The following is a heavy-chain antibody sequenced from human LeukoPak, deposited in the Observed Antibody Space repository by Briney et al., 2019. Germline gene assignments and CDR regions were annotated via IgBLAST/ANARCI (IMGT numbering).Heavy chain of an antibody. V-gene: IGHV1-2*02. CDR1: GYTFTGYY. CDR2: INPNSGGT. Sequence: ASVKVSCKASGYTFTGYYMHWVRQAPGQGLEWMGWINPNSGGTNYAQKFQGRVTMTRDTSISTAYMELSRLRSDDTAVYYCARVSSFFEVNFDYWGRGTLVTVSS. CDR3: ARVSSFFEVNFDY. J-gene: IGHJ4*02. D-gene: IGHD2/OR15-2a*01.